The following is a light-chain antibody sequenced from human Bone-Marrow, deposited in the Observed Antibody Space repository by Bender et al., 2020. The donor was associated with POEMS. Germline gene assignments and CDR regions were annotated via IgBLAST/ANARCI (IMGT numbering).Light chain of an antibody. CDR3: SSYTSSSTVL. CDR1: SSDIGGYEY. CDR2: DVT. V-gene: IGLV2-14*01. Sequence: QSALTQPASVSGSPGQSITISCTGTSSDIGGYEYVSWYQLHPDKAPKLMIYDVTNRPSGVSNRFSGSKSGNTASLTISGLQAEDEGDYYCSSYTSSSTVLFGGGTKVTVL. J-gene: IGLJ2*01.